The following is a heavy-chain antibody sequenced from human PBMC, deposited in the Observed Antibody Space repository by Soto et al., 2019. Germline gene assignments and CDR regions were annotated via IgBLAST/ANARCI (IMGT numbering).Heavy chain of an antibody. CDR2: MNPNSGNT. Sequence: QVQLVQSGAEVKKPGASLKVSCKAPGYTFTSYDINWVRLATGQGLEWRGWMNPNSGNTAYAQKFRGRVTMTRNTSISTAYMELSSLRSEDTAVYYCARLKQDHAVAWGQGTLVTVSS. V-gene: IGHV1-8*01. D-gene: IGHD2-2*01. J-gene: IGHJ5*02. CDR3: ARLKQDHAVA. CDR1: GYTFTSYD.